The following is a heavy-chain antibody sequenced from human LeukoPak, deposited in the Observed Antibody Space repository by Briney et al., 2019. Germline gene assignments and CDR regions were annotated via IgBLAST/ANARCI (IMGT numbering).Heavy chain of an antibody. V-gene: IGHV4-34*01. J-gene: IGHJ4*02. Sequence: PSETLSLTCAVYGGSFSGYYWSWIRQPPGKGLEWIGEIKHSGSTNYNPSLKSRVTISVDTSKNQFSLKLSSVTAADTAVYYCARGSRAVVEMATISHFDYWGQGTLVTVSS. CDR3: ARGSRAVVEMATISHFDY. CDR2: IKHSGST. CDR1: GGSFSGYY. D-gene: IGHD5-24*01.